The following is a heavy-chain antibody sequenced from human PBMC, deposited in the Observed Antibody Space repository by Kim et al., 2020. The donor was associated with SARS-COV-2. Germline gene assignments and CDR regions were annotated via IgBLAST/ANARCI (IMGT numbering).Heavy chain of an antibody. Sequence: ADSVKGRFTISRDNSKNTLYLQMNSLRAEDTAVYYCARDPLVVTAIHIDYWGQGTLVTVSS. J-gene: IGHJ4*02. D-gene: IGHD2-21*02. CDR3: ARDPLVVTAIHIDY. V-gene: IGHV3-33*01.